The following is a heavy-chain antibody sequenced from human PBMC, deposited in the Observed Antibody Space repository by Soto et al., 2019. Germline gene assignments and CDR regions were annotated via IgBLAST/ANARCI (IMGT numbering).Heavy chain of an antibody. V-gene: IGHV1-8*01. CDR2: MNPNSGNT. Sequence: ASVKVSCKASGYTFTSYDINWVRQATGQGLEWMGWMNPNSGNTGYAQKLQGRVTMTTDTSTSTAYMELRSLRSDDTAVYYCARVGYNWFDPWGQGTLVTVS. D-gene: IGHD5-12*01. J-gene: IGHJ5*02. CDR1: GYTFTSYD. CDR3: ARVGYNWFDP.